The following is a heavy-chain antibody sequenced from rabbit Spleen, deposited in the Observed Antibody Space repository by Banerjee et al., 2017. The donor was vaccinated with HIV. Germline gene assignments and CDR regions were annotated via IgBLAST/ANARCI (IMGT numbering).Heavy chain of an antibody. J-gene: IGHJ6*01. CDR3: ARGIVYGFAGDTYPPYGMDL. V-gene: IGHV1S40*01. D-gene: IGHD6-1*01. Sequence: QSLEESGGDLVKPGASLTLTCSASGVSFSSNYYMCWVRQAPGKGLEWIACIDTGSSGFTYFASWAKGRFTISKTSSTTVTLQMTSLTAADTATYFCARGIVYGFAGDTYPPYGMDLWGPGTLVTVS. CDR1: GVSFSSNYY. CDR2: IDTGSSGFT.